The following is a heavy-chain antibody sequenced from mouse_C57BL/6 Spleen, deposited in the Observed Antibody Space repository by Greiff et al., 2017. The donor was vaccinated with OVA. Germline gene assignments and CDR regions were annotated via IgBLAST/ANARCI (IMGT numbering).Heavy chain of an antibody. CDR1: GYTFTSYW. Sequence: VQLQQPGAELVKPGASVKMSCKASGYTFTSYWITWVKQRPGQGLEWIGDIYPGSGSTNYNEKFKSKATLTVDTSSSTAYMQLSSLTSEDSAFYYCARGDGYYEIPWCAYWGKGTLVTVSA. J-gene: IGHJ3*01. CDR3: ARGDGYYEIPWCAY. CDR2: IYPGSGST. D-gene: IGHD2-3*01. V-gene: IGHV1-55*01.